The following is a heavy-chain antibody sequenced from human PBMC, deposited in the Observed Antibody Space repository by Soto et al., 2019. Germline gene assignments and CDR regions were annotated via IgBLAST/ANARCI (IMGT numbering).Heavy chain of an antibody. CDR3: ARSITMIVVVPGY. CDR1: GYTFTSYA. CDR2: INAGNGNT. V-gene: IGHV1-3*01. D-gene: IGHD3-22*01. J-gene: IGHJ4*02. Sequence: QVQLVQSGAEVKKPGASVKVSCKASGYTFTSYAMHWVRQAPGQRLEWMGWINAGNGNTKYSQKFQGRVTITRDTSASTAYMELSSLRSEDTAGYYCARSITMIVVVPGYWGQGTLVTVSS.